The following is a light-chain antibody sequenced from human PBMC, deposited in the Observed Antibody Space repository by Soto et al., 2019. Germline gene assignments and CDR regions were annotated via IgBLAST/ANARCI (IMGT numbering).Light chain of an antibody. CDR3: QQGNSFPLT. CDR1: QGIGKW. J-gene: IGKJ4*01. CDR2: AAS. V-gene: IGKV1D-12*01. Sequence: DIQMTQSPSSVSASVGDRVTITCRASQGIGKWLAWYQQKPGTAPKLLIYAASTLQSGFPSRFSGSGSGADFTLTISTLQSEDFATYYCQQGNSFPLTFGGGTQVEIK.